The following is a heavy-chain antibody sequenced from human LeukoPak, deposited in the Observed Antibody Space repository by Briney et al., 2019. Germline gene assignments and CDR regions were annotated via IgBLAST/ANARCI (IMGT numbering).Heavy chain of an antibody. Sequence: GGSLRLAWAASGFTFSSYEMNWVRQAPGKGLEWVSYISSSGSTIYYADSGKGRFTISRDNAKNSLYLQMNSLRAEDTAVNYCAELGITMIGGVWGKGTTVTISS. CDR3: AELGITMIGGV. CDR1: GFTFSSYE. CDR2: ISSSGSTI. J-gene: IGHJ6*04. D-gene: IGHD3-10*02. V-gene: IGHV3-48*03.